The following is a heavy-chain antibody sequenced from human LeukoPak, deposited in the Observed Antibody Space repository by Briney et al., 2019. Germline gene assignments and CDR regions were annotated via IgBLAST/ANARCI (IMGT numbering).Heavy chain of an antibody. J-gene: IGHJ1*01. D-gene: IGHD4-23*01. Sequence: SQTLSLTCTVSGGSISSGGYYWSWIRQHPGKGLEWIGYIYYSGSTYYNPSLKSRVTISVDTSKNQFSLKLSSVTAADTAVYYCASLVSYGGNSGFRYFQHWGQGTLVTVSS. CDR3: ASLVSYGGNSGFRYFQH. V-gene: IGHV4-31*03. CDR2: IYYSGST. CDR1: GGSISSGGYY.